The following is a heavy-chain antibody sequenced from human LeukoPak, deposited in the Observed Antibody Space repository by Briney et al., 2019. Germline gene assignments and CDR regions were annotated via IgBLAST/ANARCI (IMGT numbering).Heavy chain of an antibody. J-gene: IGHJ4*02. V-gene: IGHV3-30*18. CDR2: ISYDGTNK. CDR3: AKDGKFAEDSDY. D-gene: IGHD1-1*01. CDR1: GFTLSNYG. Sequence: PGRSLRLSCAASGFTLSNYGMHWVRQAPGKGLEWVAVISYDGTNKYYADSVKGRFTISRDNSKNTLYLQMSSLRPEDTAMYYCAKDGKFAEDSDYWGQGTLVTVSS.